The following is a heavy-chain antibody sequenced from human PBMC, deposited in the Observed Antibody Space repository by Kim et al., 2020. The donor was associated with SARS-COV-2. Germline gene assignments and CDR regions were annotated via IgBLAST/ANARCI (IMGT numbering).Heavy chain of an antibody. D-gene: IGHD6-6*01. CDR3: ARAEQLVDYYYYMDV. V-gene: IGHV6-1*01. Sequence: VSVKSRITINPDTSKNQFSLQLNSVTPEDTAVYYCARAEQLVDYYYYMDVWGTGTTVTVSS. J-gene: IGHJ6*03.